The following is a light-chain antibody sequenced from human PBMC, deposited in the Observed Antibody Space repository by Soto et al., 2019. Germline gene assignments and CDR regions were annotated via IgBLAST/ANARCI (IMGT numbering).Light chain of an antibody. V-gene: IGLV2-14*01. CDR3: SSYTTSNTLV. Sequence: QSALTQPASVSGSPGQSITISCTGTRSDVGGYKSVAWYQHNPGKATKLMIYDVSKRPSGVSSRFSGSKSANTASLSISGLQTEDEADYYCSSYTTSNTLVFGTGTKLTVL. CDR2: DVS. CDR1: RSDVGGYKS. J-gene: IGLJ1*01.